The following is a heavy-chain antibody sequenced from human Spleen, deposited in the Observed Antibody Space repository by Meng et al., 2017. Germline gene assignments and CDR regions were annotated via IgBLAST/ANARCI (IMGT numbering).Heavy chain of an antibody. J-gene: IGHJ5*02. V-gene: IGHV4-31*03. CDR2: IYYSGST. CDR3: ARTNYGDYNWFDP. Sequence: QVQLQESGPGLVKPSQTLSLTCTVSGGFISSGGFYWSWIRQHPGKGLEWIGYIYYSGSTYYNPSLRSRVAISIDTSKNQFSLKLTSVTAADTAVYFCARTNYGDYNWFDPWGQGTLVTVSS. CDR1: GGFISSGGFY. D-gene: IGHD4-17*01.